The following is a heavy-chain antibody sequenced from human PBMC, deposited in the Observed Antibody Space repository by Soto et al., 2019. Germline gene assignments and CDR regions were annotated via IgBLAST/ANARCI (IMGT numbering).Heavy chain of an antibody. D-gene: IGHD6-13*01. V-gene: IGHV4-31*03. CDR3: ARFAKEENPKLESWYAFDF. CDR2: IYYRGGT. CDR1: GGSIRSGGYF. Sequence: VQLQESGPGLVKPSQTLSLTCTVSGGSIRSGGYFWSWVRQQPGKGLEWIGHIYYRGGTSYNPSLESRVAMSVDMSKNEFTLKVNSVTAADTAIYYCARFAKEENPKLESWYAFDFWGRGTLVTVSS. J-gene: IGHJ4*02.